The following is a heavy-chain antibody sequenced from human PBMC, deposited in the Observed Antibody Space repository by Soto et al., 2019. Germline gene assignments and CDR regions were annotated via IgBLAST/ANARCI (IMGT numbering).Heavy chain of an antibody. CDR3: AGEYQD. Sequence: EENLVQSGGGLVQPGWSLRLSCAAFAFPFSNYWMHWVRQVPGQGLVWVSRINSDGSSTIYADFVKRRFTISRDNAKNTLYLQMNSLRVDGTDIYYCAGEYQDWGQGALVTVSS. J-gene: IGHJ4*02. V-gene: IGHV3-74*01. D-gene: IGHD2-2*01. CDR1: AFPFSNYW. CDR2: INSDGSST.